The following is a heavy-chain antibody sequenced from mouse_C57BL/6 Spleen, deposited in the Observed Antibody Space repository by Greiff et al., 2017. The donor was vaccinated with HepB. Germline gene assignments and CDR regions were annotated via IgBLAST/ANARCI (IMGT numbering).Heavy chain of an antibody. Sequence: QVQLQQPGAELVKPGASVKLSCKASGYTFTSYWMHWVKQRPGRGLEWIGRIDTNSGGTKYNEKFKSTATLTVDKPSSTAYMQLSSLTSEDSAVYYWARSDYDYDGGAWFAYWGQGTLVTVSA. CDR3: ARSDYDYDGGAWFAY. J-gene: IGHJ3*01. D-gene: IGHD2-4*01. CDR1: GYTFTSYW. V-gene: IGHV1-72*01. CDR2: IDTNSGGT.